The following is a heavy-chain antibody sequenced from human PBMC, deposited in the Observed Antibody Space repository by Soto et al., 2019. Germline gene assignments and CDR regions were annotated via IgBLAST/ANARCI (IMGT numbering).Heavy chain of an antibody. CDR3: ARDAVIPADIGPYYYGVDA. V-gene: IGHV3-21*01. CDR2: ISASSDYI. Sequence: EVQLVESGGGLVKPGGSLRVSCAASGFTFRSYSMNWVRQAPGKGLEWVSSISASSDYIYYADSVKGRFTISRDNAKNSLSLQMNSLRAEDSAVYYCARDAVIPADIGPYYYGVDAWGQGTTVTVSS. D-gene: IGHD2-2*01. J-gene: IGHJ6*02. CDR1: GFTFRSYS.